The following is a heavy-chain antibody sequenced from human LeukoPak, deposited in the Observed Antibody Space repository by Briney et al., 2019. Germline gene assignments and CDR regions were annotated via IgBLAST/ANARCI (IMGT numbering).Heavy chain of an antibody. CDR1: GFTFSNAW. CDR3: TTINYYDRSGYYYPFDY. V-gene: IGHV3-15*01. CDR2: IKSKTDGGTT. Sequence: VKPGGSLRLSCAASGFTFSNAWMSWVRQAPGKGLEWVGRIKSKTDGGTTDYAAPVKGRFTISRDDSKNTLYLQMNSLKTEDTAVYYCTTINYYDRSGYYYPFDYWGQGTLVTVSS. J-gene: IGHJ4*02. D-gene: IGHD3-22*01.